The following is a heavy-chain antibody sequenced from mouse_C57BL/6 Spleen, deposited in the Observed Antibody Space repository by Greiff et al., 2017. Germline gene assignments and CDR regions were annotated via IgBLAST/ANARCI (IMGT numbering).Heavy chain of an antibody. Sequence: VQLQQSGPELVKPGASVKISCKASGYAFSSSWMNWVKQRPGKGLEWIGRIYPGDGDTNYNGKFKGKATLTADKSSSTAYMQLSSLTSEDSAVYYGARRAAWYFDVWGTGTTVTVSS. J-gene: IGHJ1*03. CDR1: GYAFSSSW. CDR2: IYPGDGDT. CDR3: ARRAAWYFDV. V-gene: IGHV1-82*01. D-gene: IGHD3-3*01.